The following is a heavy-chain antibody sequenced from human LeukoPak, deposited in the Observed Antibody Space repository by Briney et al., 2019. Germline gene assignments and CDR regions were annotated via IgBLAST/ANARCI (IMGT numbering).Heavy chain of an antibody. CDR2: ISDSFSGSGGTT. Sequence: PGGSLRLSCAGSGFSFSDYAMSWVRQAPGKGLEWVSGISDSFSGSGGTTHSADSVKGRFTISRDNSKKMLYLQMNSLRAEDTAVYYCAKGKINHEGAFDVWGQGTLVTVSS. CDR3: AKGKINHEGAFDV. V-gene: IGHV3-23*01. CDR1: GFSFSDYA. J-gene: IGHJ3*01.